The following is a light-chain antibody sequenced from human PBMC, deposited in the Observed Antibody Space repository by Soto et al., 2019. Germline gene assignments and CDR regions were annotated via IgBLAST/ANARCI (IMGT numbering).Light chain of an antibody. J-gene: IGLJ3*02. CDR1: SCSFSTRYY. Sequence: QAVVHQVPSFSVSPGGTVTLTCGLSSCSFSTRYYPSWYQQTPGQAPRTLISSTNTRSSGVPDRFSGSILGNQAALTITGALADDESGYPCVLYMGSGIVVFGGGTTLTVL. CDR2: STN. V-gene: IGLV8-61*01. CDR3: VLYMGSGIVV.